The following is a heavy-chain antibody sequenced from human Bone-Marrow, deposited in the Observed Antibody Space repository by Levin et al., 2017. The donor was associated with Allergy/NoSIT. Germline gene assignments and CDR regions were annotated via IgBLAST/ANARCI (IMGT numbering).Heavy chain of an antibody. V-gene: IGHV3-64*04. CDR1: GFTFSSYA. CDR2: ISSNGHNT. Sequence: GGSLRLSCSASGFTFSSYAMYWVRQAPGKGLEHVSGISSNGHNTYHADSVKGRFTISRDNAKNTLYLQMNSLRAEDTAVYYCASIPGSLEWSIYFDHWGQGTLVTVSS. D-gene: IGHD3-3*01. J-gene: IGHJ4*02. CDR3: ASIPGSLEWSIYFDH.